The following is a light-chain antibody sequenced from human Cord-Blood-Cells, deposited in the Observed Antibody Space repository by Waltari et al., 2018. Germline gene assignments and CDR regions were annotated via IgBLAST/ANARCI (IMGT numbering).Light chain of an antibody. J-gene: IGKJ1*01. V-gene: IGKV1-39*01. Sequence: DIQITHALSSPSASVGYRVPITCQASQSTSSYVNCYQKKPWKAPKPLIYAASSLQSGVPSRFSGHGSGTDFTLTISSLQPEDFVTCYCQQSSSTRTFGQGPKVEIK. CDR2: AAS. CDR3: QQSSSTRT. CDR1: QSTSSY.